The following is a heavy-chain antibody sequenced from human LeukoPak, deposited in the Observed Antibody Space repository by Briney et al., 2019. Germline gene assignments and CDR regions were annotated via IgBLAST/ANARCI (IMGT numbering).Heavy chain of an antibody. Sequence: GGSLRLSCAASGFTFSSSGMHWVRQAPGKGVEWLAVISNDGSNKYYADSVKGRFTISRDNPKNTLHLEMNSLRAEDTAVYYCAKRGGSYFDYWGQGTLVTVSS. CDR3: AKRGGSYFDY. CDR1: GFTFSSSG. V-gene: IGHV3-30*18. CDR2: ISNDGSNK. D-gene: IGHD1-26*01. J-gene: IGHJ4*02.